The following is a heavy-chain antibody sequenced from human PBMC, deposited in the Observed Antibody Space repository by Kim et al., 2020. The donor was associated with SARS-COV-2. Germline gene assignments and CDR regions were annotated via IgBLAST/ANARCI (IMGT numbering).Heavy chain of an antibody. CDR2: ISGSGGST. CDR3: AKDRSRGKESRGELPDY. CDR1: GFTFSSYA. D-gene: IGHD1-26*01. J-gene: IGHJ4*02. V-gene: IGHV3-23*01. Sequence: GGSLRLSCAASGFTFSSYAMSWVRQAPGKGLEWVSAISGSGGSTYYADSVKGRFTISRDNSKNTLYLQMNSLRAEDTAVYYCAKDRSRGKESRGELPDYWGQGTLVTVSS.